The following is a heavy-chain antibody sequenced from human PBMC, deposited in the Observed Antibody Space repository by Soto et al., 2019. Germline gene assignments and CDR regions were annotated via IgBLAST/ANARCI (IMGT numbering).Heavy chain of an antibody. Sequence: GGSLRLSCAASGFTFSSYGMHWVRQAPGKGLEWVAVISYDGSNKYYADSVKGRFTISRDNSKNTLYLQWSSLKASDTAIYYCAASIFYYGMDVWGQGTTVTVSS. V-gene: IGHV3-30*03. CDR1: GFTFSSYG. CDR3: AASIFYYGMDV. CDR2: ISYDGSNK. J-gene: IGHJ6*02.